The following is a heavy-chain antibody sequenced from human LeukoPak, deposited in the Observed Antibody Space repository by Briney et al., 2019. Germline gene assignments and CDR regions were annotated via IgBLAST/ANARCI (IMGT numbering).Heavy chain of an antibody. CDR3: ARDTYYYDSSGYYYFDY. V-gene: IGHV4-4*07. Sequence: SETLSLTCTVSGGSISSYYWSWIRQPAGKGLEWIGRFHTSGSTNYNPSLKSRVTMSVDTSKNQFSLKLSSVTAADTAVYSCARDTYYYDSSGYYYFDYWGQGTLVTVSS. J-gene: IGHJ4*02. CDR2: FHTSGST. CDR1: GGSISSYY. D-gene: IGHD3-22*01.